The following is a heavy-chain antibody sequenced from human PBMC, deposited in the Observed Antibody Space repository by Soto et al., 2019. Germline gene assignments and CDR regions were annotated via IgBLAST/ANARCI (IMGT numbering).Heavy chain of an antibody. V-gene: IGHV2-70*11. CDR3: ARFPGPTSGSVYFDY. Sequence: SGPTLVNPTQTLTLTCTFSGFSLSTSGMCVSWIRQPPGKALEWLARIDWDDDKYYSTSLKTRLTISKDTSRNQVVLTMTNMDPVDTATYHCARFPGPTSGSVYFDYWGRGTLVTVSS. CDR1: GFSLSTSGMC. CDR2: IDWDDDK. D-gene: IGHD3-10*01. J-gene: IGHJ4*02.